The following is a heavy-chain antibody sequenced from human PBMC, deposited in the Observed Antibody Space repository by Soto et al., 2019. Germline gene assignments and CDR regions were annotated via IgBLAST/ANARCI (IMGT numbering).Heavy chain of an antibody. CDR3: ARDTHSAGGWFDT. CDR1: GGTSRSLS. D-gene: IGHD2-15*01. Sequence: QVQLVQSGAEVKKPGSSVKVSCKASGGTSRSLSITWVRQAPGQGLEWMGGITPLFGIPNYPQKFQGRLTITADKSTGTAYLELSSLRSEDTAVYYCARDTHSAGGWFDTWAGEPWSPSPQ. J-gene: IGHJ5*02. CDR2: ITPLFGIP. V-gene: IGHV1-69*17.